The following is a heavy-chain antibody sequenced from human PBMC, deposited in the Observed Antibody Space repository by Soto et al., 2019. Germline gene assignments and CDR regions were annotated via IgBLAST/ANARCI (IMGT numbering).Heavy chain of an antibody. V-gene: IGHV4-31*03. Sequence: SETLSLTCTVPGGSISSGGYYWSWIRQHPGKGLELIGYIYYSGSTYYNPSLKSRVTISVDTSKNQFSLKLSSVIAADTAVYYCASSSTSLGMDVWGQGTTVTVSS. CDR1: GGSISSGGYY. CDR2: IYYSGST. J-gene: IGHJ6*02. D-gene: IGHD2-2*01. CDR3: ASSSTSLGMDV.